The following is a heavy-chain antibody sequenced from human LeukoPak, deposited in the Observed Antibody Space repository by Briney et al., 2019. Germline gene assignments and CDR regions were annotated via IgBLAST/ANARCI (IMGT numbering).Heavy chain of an antibody. CDR2: ISGSGGST. CDR1: GFTFSSYA. D-gene: IGHD5-18*01. CDR3: ANLGIQLWSGY. J-gene: IGHJ4*02. V-gene: IGHV3-23*01. Sequence: GGSLRLSCAASGFTFSSYAMSWVRQAPGMGLEWVSAISGSGGSTYYADSVKGRFTISRDNSKNTLYLQMNSLRAEDTAVYYCANLGIQLWSGYWGQGTLVTVSS.